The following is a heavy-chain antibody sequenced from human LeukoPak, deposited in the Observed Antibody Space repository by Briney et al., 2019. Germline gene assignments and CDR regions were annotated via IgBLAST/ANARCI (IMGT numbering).Heavy chain of an antibody. V-gene: IGHV4-61*02. CDR1: GGSITSGNYY. CDR3: ARGFDP. Sequence: SQTLSLTCTVSGGSITSGNYYWSWIRQPAGKGLEWIGRIYASGNTNYNPSLKSRVTISVDTSMNQFSLRLSSVTAADTAVYYCARGFDPWGQGTLVTVSS. J-gene: IGHJ5*02. CDR2: IYASGNT.